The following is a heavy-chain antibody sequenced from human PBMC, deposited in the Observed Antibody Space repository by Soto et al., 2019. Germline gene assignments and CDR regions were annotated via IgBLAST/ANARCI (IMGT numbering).Heavy chain of an antibody. CDR1: GGSISRGGYY. CDR3: AREYGPGTYYDGRLYYGMDV. V-gene: IGHV4-31*03. J-gene: IGHJ6*02. CDR2: IYYSGST. Sequence: SETLSLTCTVSGGSISRGGYYWSWIRQHPGKGLEWIGYIYYSGSTYYNPSLKSRATISVDTSKNQFSLKLSSVTAADTAVYYCAREYGPGTYYDGRLYYGMDVWGQGTTVTVSS. D-gene: IGHD3-10*01.